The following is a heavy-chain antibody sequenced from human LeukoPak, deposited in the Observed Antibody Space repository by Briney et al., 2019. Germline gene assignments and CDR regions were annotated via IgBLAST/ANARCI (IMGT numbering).Heavy chain of an antibody. CDR3: ASWGEGALDN. Sequence: GGSLRLSCAASGFTFSSYAMSWVRQAPGKGLEWVSAISGSSGSTYYANSVKGRFTISRDNAKKSLYPQMNSLRVEDTGVYYCASWGEGALDNWGQGTLVTVSS. CDR2: ISGSSGST. J-gene: IGHJ4*02. CDR1: GFTFSSYA. D-gene: IGHD1-26*01. V-gene: IGHV3-23*01.